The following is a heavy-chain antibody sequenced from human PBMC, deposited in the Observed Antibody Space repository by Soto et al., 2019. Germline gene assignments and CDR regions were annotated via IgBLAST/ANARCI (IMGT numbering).Heavy chain of an antibody. CDR3: AKDPRAGGNSAFYFDF. J-gene: IGHJ4*02. Sequence: GVSLRLSCAASGFKFSNYAMSWVRQAPGKGLEWVSLIRATGGGTDYADSVKCRFTIFRDNSHNTLYRQVPSLTAEDPAVYYCAKDPRAGGNSAFYFDFWGQGAQVTVSS. CDR2: IRATGGGT. V-gene: IGHV3-23*01. CDR1: GFKFSNYA. D-gene: IGHD3-16*01.